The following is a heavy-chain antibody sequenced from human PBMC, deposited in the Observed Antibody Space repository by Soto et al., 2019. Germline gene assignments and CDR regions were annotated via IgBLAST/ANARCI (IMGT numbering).Heavy chain of an antibody. CDR1: GAALSSGGYF. V-gene: IGHV4-61*08. D-gene: IGHD3-22*01. Sequence: SETLSLTCTVSGAALSSGGYFYTWVRQPPGKGLEWLGYIYYSGGTNYNPSLKSRVTISLDKSKSQFSLRLISVTAADTAVYYCAKPGSITMIVVVQPLDYWGQGTLVTVSS. CDR2: IYYSGGT. CDR3: AKPGSITMIVVVQPLDY. J-gene: IGHJ4*02.